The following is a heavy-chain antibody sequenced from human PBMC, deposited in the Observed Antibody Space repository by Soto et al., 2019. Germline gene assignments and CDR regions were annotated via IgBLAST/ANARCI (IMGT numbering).Heavy chain of an antibody. J-gene: IGHJ4*02. CDR2: ISGSGGST. CDR1: GFTFSSYA. Sequence: GGSLRLSCAASGFTFSSYAMSWVRQAPGKGLEWVSAISGSGGSTYYADSVKGRFTISRDNSKNTLYLQMNSLRAEDTAVYYCAKARRYCSSTSCPPRDYWGQGTLVTSPQ. V-gene: IGHV3-23*01. CDR3: AKARRYCSSTSCPPRDY. D-gene: IGHD2-2*01.